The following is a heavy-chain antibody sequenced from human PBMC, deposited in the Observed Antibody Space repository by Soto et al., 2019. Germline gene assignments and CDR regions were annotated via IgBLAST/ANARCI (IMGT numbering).Heavy chain of an antibody. J-gene: IGHJ5*02. D-gene: IGHD2-2*01. CDR2: IWYDGSNK. Sequence: GGSLRLSCAASGFTFSSYGMHWVRQAPGKGLEWVAVIWYDGSNKYYADSVKGRFTISRDNSKNTLYLQMNSLRAEDTAVYYCARDLSLQYQLLFRFDPWGQGTLVTVSS. CDR3: ARDLSLQYQLLFRFDP. V-gene: IGHV3-33*01. CDR1: GFTFSSYG.